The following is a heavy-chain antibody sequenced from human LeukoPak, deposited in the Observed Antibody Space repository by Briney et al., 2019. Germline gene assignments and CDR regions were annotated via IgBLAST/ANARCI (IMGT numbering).Heavy chain of an antibody. V-gene: IGHV3-30*02. D-gene: IGHD3-3*01. CDR2: IRYDGSNE. J-gene: IGHJ4*02. CDR1: GFSFSNFG. CDR3: ARDLGIFGDFDY. Sequence: GGSLRLSCTTSGFSFSNFGMHWVRQAPDKGLEWLAFIRYDGSNEYSSDSVKGRFTISRDNSRNTLFLQMDSLRSEDTAVYYCARDLGIFGDFDYWGQGTLVIVSS.